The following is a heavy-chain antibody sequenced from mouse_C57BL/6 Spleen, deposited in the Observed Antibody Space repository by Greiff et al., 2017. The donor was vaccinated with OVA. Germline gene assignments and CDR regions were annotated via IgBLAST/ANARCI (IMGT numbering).Heavy chain of an antibody. CDR3: ARGGTTVVATWFAY. J-gene: IGHJ3*01. Sequence: QVQLQQPGAELVKPGASVKMSCKASGYTFTSYWITWVKQRPGQGLEWIGDIYPGSGSTNYNEKFKSKATLTVDTSSSTAYMQLSSLTSEDSAVYYGARGGTTVVATWFAYWGQGTLVTVSA. D-gene: IGHD1-1*01. CDR1: GYTFTSYW. V-gene: IGHV1-55*01. CDR2: IYPGSGST.